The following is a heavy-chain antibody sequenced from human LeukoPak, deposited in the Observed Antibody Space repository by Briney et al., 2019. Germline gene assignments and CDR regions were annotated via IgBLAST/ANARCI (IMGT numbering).Heavy chain of an antibody. Sequence: SETLSLTCTVSSGTISSGGYYWSWIRQHPGKGLEWIGYISYSGSTYYNPSLKSRLTISLDTSEKQFSLKLSSVTAADTAVYYCASLQYYYYHMDVWGKGTTVTVSS. J-gene: IGHJ6*03. V-gene: IGHV4-31*03. CDR2: ISYSGST. CDR3: ASLQYYYYHMDV. CDR1: SGTISSGGYY.